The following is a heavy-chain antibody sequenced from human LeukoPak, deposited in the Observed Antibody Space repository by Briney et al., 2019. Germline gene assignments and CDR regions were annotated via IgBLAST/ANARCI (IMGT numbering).Heavy chain of an antibody. CDR2: INPSGGST. CDR3: ARVVVPAQPRGAFDY. V-gene: IGHV1-46*01. J-gene: IGHJ4*02. CDR1: GYTFTSYY. D-gene: IGHD2-2*01. Sequence: ASVKVSCKASGYTFTSYYMHWVRQAPGQGLEWMGIINPSGGSTSYAQKFQGRVTMTRDTSTSTVYMELSSLRSEDTAVYYCARVVVPAQPRGAFDYWGQGTLVTVSS.